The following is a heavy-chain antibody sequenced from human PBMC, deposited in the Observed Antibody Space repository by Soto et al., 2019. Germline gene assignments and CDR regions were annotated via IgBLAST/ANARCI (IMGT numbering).Heavy chain of an antibody. V-gene: IGHV3-30-3*01. Sequence: QVQLVESGGGVVQPGRSLRLSCAASGFTFSSYAMHWVRQAPGKGLEWVAVISYDGSNKYYADSVKGRFTISRDNSKNPLYLQMNSLRAEDTAVYYCARADGYSYGWGYYFAYWGQGTLVTVSS. J-gene: IGHJ4*02. CDR1: GFTFSSYA. CDR2: ISYDGSNK. D-gene: IGHD5-18*01. CDR3: ARADGYSYGWGYYFAY.